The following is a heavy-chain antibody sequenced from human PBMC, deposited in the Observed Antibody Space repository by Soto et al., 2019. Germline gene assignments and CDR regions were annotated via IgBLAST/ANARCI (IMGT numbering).Heavy chain of an antibody. CDR1: GYTFSDYY. CDR2: IKPGGGST. D-gene: IGHD2-21*01. Sequence: ASVKVSCKASGYTFSDYYIHWVRQAPGQGLEWMGRIKPGGGSTNYAENFEGRVTMTSDTSTSTVFMELTSLRAEDTAMYYCARLPLGWGSAYWGQGTLVTVSS. CDR3: ARLPLGWGSAY. J-gene: IGHJ4*02. V-gene: IGHV1-46*01.